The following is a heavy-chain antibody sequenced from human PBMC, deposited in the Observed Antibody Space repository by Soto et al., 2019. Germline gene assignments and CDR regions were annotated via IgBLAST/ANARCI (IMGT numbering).Heavy chain of an antibody. CDR2: IYYSGST. Sequence: SETLSLTCTVSGGSISSYYWSWIRQPPGKGLEWIGYIYYSGSTNYNPSLKSRVTISVDTSKNQFSLKLSSVTAADTAVYYCARHGSRGDFWSPYDSTFDPWGQGTLVTVSS. J-gene: IGHJ5*02. CDR3: ARHGSRGDFWSPYDSTFDP. V-gene: IGHV4-59*08. D-gene: IGHD3-3*01. CDR1: GGSISSYY.